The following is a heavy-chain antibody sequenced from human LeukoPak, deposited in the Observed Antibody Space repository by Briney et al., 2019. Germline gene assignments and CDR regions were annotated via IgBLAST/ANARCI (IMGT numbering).Heavy chain of an antibody. CDR1: GYTFTGYY. CDR3: AREISGYSDY. J-gene: IGHJ4*02. Sequence: PGASAKVSCKASGYTFTGYYMHWVRQAPGQGLEWMGWINANSGDTKYAQKFQGRVTMTRDTSISTAYMELSRLRSDDTAMYYCAREISGYSDYWGQGTLVTVSS. D-gene: IGHD3-22*01. V-gene: IGHV1-2*02. CDR2: INANSGDT.